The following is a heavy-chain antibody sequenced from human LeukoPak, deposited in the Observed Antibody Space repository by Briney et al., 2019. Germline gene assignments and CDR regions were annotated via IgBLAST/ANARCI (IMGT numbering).Heavy chain of an antibody. CDR1: GFIFRNYA. D-gene: IGHD3-9*01. J-gene: IGHJ4*02. V-gene: IGHV3-23*01. Sequence: GASLRLSCAASGFIFRNYAMSWVRQAPGKGLEWVSAITGSGDTTYYADSVKGRFTISRDNSKNTLYVEMNTLRAEDTAVYYCARWGDYDILTGYYVSDFWGQGTLVTVSS. CDR3: ARWGDYDILTGYYVSDF. CDR2: ITGSGDTT.